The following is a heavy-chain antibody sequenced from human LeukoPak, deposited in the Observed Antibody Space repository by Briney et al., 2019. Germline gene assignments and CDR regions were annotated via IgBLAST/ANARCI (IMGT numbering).Heavy chain of an antibody. Sequence: TGGSLRLSCAASGFSFNSYAMSWVRQAPGKGLEWVSYISSSGSTIYYADSVKGRFTISRDNAKNSLYLQMNSLRAEDTAVYYCARVGSDDILTGSFDYWGQGTLVTVSS. CDR1: GFSFNSYA. V-gene: IGHV3-48*03. J-gene: IGHJ4*02. D-gene: IGHD3-9*01. CDR2: ISSSGSTI. CDR3: ARVGSDDILTGSFDY.